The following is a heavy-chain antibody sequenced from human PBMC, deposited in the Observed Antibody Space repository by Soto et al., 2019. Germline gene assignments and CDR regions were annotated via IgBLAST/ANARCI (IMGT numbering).Heavy chain of an antibody. CDR3: ARGDRGGSGAPASYYYSGLDV. J-gene: IGHJ6*02. D-gene: IGHD3-10*01. Sequence: DVQLLESGGHLVQPGGSLRLSCAASGFTFSSYAMSWVRQAPGKGPEWVSSVSAGGDMTYYSDSVKGRFTISGDNSNLALFLQINRLRIEATALYYCARGDRGGSGAPASYYYSGLDVWGQGTTVTVS. CDR1: GFTFSSYA. V-gene: IGHV3-23*01. CDR2: VSAGGDMT.